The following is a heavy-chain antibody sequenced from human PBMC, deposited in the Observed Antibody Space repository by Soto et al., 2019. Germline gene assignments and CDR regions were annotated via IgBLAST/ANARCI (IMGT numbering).Heavy chain of an antibody. V-gene: IGHV2-5*02. J-gene: IGHJ4*02. CDR1: GFSLSTSGVG. D-gene: IGHD6-19*01. CDR2: IYWDDDK. CDR3: AHRRRTPPPYSSGWYGRENYFDY. Sequence: ESGPTLVNPTQTLTLTCTFSGFSLSTSGVGVGWIRQPPGKALEWLALIYWDDDKRYSPSLKSRLTITKDTSKNQVVLTMTNMDPVDTATYYCAHRRRTPPPYSSGWYGRENYFDYWGQGTLVTVSS.